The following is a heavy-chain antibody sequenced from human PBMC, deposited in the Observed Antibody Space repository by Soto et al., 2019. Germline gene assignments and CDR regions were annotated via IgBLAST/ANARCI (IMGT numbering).Heavy chain of an antibody. CDR1: GYTFTNYA. CDR2: INASSGST. V-gene: IGHV1-3*01. J-gene: IGHJ4*02. CDR3: ARDGGFFEGVPAAMGYFDY. D-gene: IGHD2-2*01. Sequence: ASVKVSCKASGYTFTNYAIHWVRQAPGQRLEWMGWINASSGSTKYSQKFQGWVTITRDTSISTAYMALSRLRSDDTAVYYCARDGGFFEGVPAAMGYFDYWGQGTLVTVSS.